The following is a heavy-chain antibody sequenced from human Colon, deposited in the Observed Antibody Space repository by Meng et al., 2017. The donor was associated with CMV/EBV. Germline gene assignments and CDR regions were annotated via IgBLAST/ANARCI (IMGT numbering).Heavy chain of an antibody. J-gene: IGHJ4*02. CDR3: ARDAFEYQLLSVFDY. D-gene: IGHD2-2*01. CDR1: ACIFSCRN. Sequence: GESLKISCAASACIFSCRNMNWVRQAPGRGLQWVSSITSRSCSIYQAESLKGRFTISRDNAKKALYLQVNSLRAEDTAVYYCARDAFEYQLLSVFDYWGQGTLVTVSS. V-gene: IGHV3-21*01. CDR2: ITSRSCSI.